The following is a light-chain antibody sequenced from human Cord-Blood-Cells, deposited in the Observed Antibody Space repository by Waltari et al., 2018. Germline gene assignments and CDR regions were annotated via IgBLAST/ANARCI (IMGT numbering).Light chain of an antibody. CDR3: SSYTSSSTLV. V-gene: IGLV2-14*03. Sequence: QSALTQPASVSGSPGQSITISCTGTSSDVGGYNYVSWYQQHPGKAPKLMIYDVSNRPSGFSNRFSGSKSGNTASLTISGLQAEDEAEYYCSSYTSSSTLVFGGGTKLTVL. J-gene: IGLJ3*02. CDR1: SSDVGGYNY. CDR2: DVS.